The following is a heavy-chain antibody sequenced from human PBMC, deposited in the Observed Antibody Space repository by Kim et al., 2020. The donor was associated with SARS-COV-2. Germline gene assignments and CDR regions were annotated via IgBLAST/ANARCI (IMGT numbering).Heavy chain of an antibody. CDR2: IYYSGST. CDR3: ARQGYGYNTDY. V-gene: IGHV4-39*01. D-gene: IGHD5-12*01. Sequence: SETLSLTCTVSGGSISSSSYYWGWIRQPPGKGLEWIGSIYYSGSTYYNPSLKSRVTISVDTSKNQFSLKLSSVTAADTAVYYCARQGYGYNTDYWGQGTLVTVSS. J-gene: IGHJ4*02. CDR1: GGSISSSSYY.